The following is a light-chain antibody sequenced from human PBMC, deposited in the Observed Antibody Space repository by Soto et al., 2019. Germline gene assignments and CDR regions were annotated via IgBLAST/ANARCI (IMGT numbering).Light chain of an antibody. J-gene: IGLJ1*01. CDR1: SSDVGGYNY. CDR3: SSYTSSSTPYV. V-gene: IGLV2-14*01. Sequence: QSVLTQPASVYGSPGQSITISCTGTSSDVGGYNYVSWYQQHPGKAPKLMIYDVSNRPSGVSNRFSGSKSGNTASLTISGLQAEDEADYYCSSYTSSSTPYVFGTGTRSPS. CDR2: DVS.